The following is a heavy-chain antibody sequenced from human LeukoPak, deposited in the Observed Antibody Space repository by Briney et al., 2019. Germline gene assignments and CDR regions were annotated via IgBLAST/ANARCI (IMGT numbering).Heavy chain of an antibody. CDR2: MNPNSGGT. V-gene: IGHV1-2*02. CDR1: GYTFTGYF. Sequence: ASVKVSCKASGYTFTGYFIHWVRQAPGQGLEWMGWMNPNSGGTNYAQKFQGRVTMTRDTSISTAYMELSRLRSDDTAVYYCARDERYDSSGYPFDYWGQGTLVTVSS. CDR3: ARDERYDSSGYPFDY. J-gene: IGHJ4*02. D-gene: IGHD3-22*01.